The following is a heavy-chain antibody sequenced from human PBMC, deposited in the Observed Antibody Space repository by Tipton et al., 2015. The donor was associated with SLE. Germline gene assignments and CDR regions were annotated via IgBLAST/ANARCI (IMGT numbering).Heavy chain of an antibody. CDR1: GGSISSGDFY. D-gene: IGHD6-13*01. V-gene: IGHV4-39*07. CDR2: IYYSGST. J-gene: IGHJ3*02. CDR3: ARDRSSSWGGNAFDI. Sequence: GLVKPSQTLSLTCTVSGGSISSGDFYWSWIRQPPGKGLEWIGSIYYSGSTYYNPSLKSRVTISVDTSKNQFSLKLSSVTAADTAVYYCARDRSSSWGGNAFDIWGQGTMVTVSS.